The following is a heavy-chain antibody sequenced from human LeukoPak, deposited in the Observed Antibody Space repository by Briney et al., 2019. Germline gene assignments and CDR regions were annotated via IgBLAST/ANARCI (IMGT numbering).Heavy chain of an antibody. CDR1: GFTFSSYW. D-gene: IGHD3-10*01. V-gene: IGHV3-74*01. CDR3: AREAMVRGACFDY. Sequence: GGSLRLSCAASGFTFSSYWMHWVRQAPGKGLVWGSRINSDGSSTSYAYSVKGRFTISRDNAKNTLYLQMNSLRAADTAVYYCAREAMVRGACFDYWGQGTLVTVSS. CDR2: INSDGSST. J-gene: IGHJ4*02.